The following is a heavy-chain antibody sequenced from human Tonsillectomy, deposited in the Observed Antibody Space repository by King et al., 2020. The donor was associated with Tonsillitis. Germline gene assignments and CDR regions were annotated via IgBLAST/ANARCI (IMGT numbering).Heavy chain of an antibody. CDR3: ARSGEQDVQGGYYYYGMDV. D-gene: IGHD3-16*01. J-gene: IGHJ6*02. CDR1: GFTFSSYS. CDR2: IRNSSSYI. V-gene: IGHV3-21*01. Sequence: VQLVESGGGLVKPGGSLRLSCAASGFTFSSYSMNWVRQAPGKGLEWVSSIRNSSSYIYYADSVKGRFTISRDNAKNSLYLQMNSLRAEDTAVYYGARSGEQDVQGGYYYYGMDVWGQGTTVTVSS.